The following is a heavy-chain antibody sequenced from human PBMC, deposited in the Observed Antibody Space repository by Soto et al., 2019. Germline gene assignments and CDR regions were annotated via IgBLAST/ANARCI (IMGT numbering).Heavy chain of an antibody. Sequence: GGSLRLSCAASGFTFSSYSMNWVRQAPGKGLEWVSYISSSSSTIYYADSVKGRFTISRDNAKNSLYLQMNSLRAEDTAVYYCARSGRMKVVVAATPYTANYYYYYMDVWGKGTTVTVSS. J-gene: IGHJ6*03. CDR2: ISSSSSTI. D-gene: IGHD2-15*01. CDR3: ARSGRMKVVVAATPYTANYYYYYMDV. V-gene: IGHV3-48*01. CDR1: GFTFSSYS.